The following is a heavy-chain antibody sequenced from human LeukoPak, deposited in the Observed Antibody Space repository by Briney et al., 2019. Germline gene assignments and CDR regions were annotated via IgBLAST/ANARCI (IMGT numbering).Heavy chain of an antibody. CDR1: GGSISSSSYY. D-gene: IGHD1-26*01. J-gene: IGHJ4*02. V-gene: IGHV4-39*01. Sequence: SETLSLTCTVSGGSISSSSYYWGWIRQPPGKGLEWIGSIYYSGSTYYNLSLKSRVTISVDTSKNQFSLKLSSVTAADTAVYYCAGQSGSYYPHYFDYWGQGTLVTVSS. CDR2: IYYSGST. CDR3: AGQSGSYYPHYFDY.